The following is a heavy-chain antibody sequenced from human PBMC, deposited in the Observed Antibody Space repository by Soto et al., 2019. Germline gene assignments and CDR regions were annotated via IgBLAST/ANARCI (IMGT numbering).Heavy chain of an antibody. V-gene: IGHV3-33*01. CDR2: IWYDGSNK. Sequence: GGSLRLSCAASGFTFSSYGMHWVRQAPGKGLEWVAVIWYDGSNKYYADSVKGRFTISRDNSKNTLYLQMNSLRAEDTAVYYCAREGGRYSGYEFYFDYWGQGTLVTVSS. J-gene: IGHJ4*02. CDR1: GFTFSSYG. CDR3: AREGGRYSGYEFYFDY. D-gene: IGHD5-12*01.